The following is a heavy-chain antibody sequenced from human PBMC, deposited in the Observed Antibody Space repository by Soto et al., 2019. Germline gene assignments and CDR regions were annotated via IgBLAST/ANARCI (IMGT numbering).Heavy chain of an antibody. CDR1: GRTFNINADF. CDR3: VKRSLLMAPT. CDR2: IDNGGNT. D-gene: IGHD1-26*01. V-gene: IGHV4-39*01. Sequence: PSETRSLTYTVSGRTFNINADFWYLACIRQPPGKGLEWIGSIDNGGNTHYNAPLKSRVIISADTSKNQFSLSLNSVTAADTAVYYCVKRSLLMAPTWGQGIQVTVSS. J-gene: IGHJ4*02.